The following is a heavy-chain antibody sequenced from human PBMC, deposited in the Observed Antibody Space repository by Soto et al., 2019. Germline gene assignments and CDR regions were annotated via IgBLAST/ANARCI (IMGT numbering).Heavy chain of an antibody. Sequence: QVQLVESGAEVKKPGASVKVACKASGYTFTSYYMHWVRQAPGQGLEWMGIINPSGGSTSYAQKFQGSVTMTRDTSTSTVYMERSSLRAEDTAVYYCARDIPVDTAMVFDYWGQGTLVTVSS. V-gene: IGHV1-46*01. CDR1: GYTFTSYY. J-gene: IGHJ4*02. CDR2: INPSGGST. D-gene: IGHD5-18*01. CDR3: ARDIPVDTAMVFDY.